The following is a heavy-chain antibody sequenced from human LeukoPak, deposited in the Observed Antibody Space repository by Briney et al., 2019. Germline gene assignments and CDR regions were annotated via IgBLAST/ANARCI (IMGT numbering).Heavy chain of an antibody. D-gene: IGHD2-2*01. V-gene: IGHV3-21*05. J-gene: IGHJ4*02. CDR2: INTDSSDI. Sequence: GGSLRLSCAASGFTVSRYAMSWVRQAPGKGLEWVSYINTDSSDIHYADSVKGRFTISRDNARNTLYLQLSSLRAEDSAVYYCARDTFQPGLIDSWGQGTLVTVSS. CDR3: ARDTFQPGLIDS. CDR1: GFTVSRYA.